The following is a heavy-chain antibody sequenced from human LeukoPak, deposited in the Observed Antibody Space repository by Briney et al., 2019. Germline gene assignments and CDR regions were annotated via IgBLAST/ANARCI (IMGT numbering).Heavy chain of an antibody. CDR1: GFSLSTSGVG. V-gene: IGHV2-5*01. Sequence: SGSTLVNPTQTLTLTCTFSGFSLSTSGVGVGWIRQPPGKALEWLALIYWNDDKRYSPSLKSRLTITKDTSKNQVVLTMTNMDPVDTATYYCAHVSYDYGGNSVPCFDYWGQGTLVTVSS. CDR3: AHVSYDYGGNSVPCFDY. J-gene: IGHJ4*02. D-gene: IGHD4-23*01. CDR2: IYWNDDK.